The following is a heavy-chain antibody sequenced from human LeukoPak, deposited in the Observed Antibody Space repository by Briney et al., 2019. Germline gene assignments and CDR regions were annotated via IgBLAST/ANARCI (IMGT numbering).Heavy chain of an antibody. J-gene: IGHJ5*02. CDR3: ARDGSGNYVYNRFDP. CDR1: GFTFSSYW. V-gene: IGHV3-74*01. CDR2: INTDGSST. D-gene: IGHD3-10*01. Sequence: GGSLRLSCAASGFTFSSYWMHWVRQAPGKGLVWVSRINTDGSSTTYADSVKGRFTISRDNAENTLYLQMTSLRAEDTAVYYCARDGSGNYVYNRFDPWGQGTLVTVSS.